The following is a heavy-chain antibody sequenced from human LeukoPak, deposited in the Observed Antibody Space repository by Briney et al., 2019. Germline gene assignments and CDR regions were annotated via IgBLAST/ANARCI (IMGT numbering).Heavy chain of an antibody. J-gene: IGHJ4*02. CDR3: ARDIVATIWSHVPGYYFDY. CDR1: GGSISSSDYY. V-gene: IGHV4-39*07. Sequence: QPSETLSLTCAVSGGSISSSDYYWGWIRQPPGKGLEWIGIIYYSGSTNYNPSLKSRVTISVDTSKNQFSLKLSSVTAADTAVYYCARDIVATIWSHVPGYYFDYWGQGTLVTVSS. D-gene: IGHD5-12*01. CDR2: IYYSGST.